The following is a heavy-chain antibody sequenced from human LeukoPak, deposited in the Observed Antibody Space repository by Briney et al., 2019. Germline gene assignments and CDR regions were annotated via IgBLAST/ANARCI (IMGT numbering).Heavy chain of an antibody. CDR2: ISGSGSTI. V-gene: IGHV3-48*03. D-gene: IGHD1-26*01. Sequence: PGGSLRLSCAASGFTFSSYEMNWVRQAPGKGLEWVSYISGSGSTIYYADSVKGRFTISRDNAKNSLYLQMNSLRAEDTAVYYCARSIVGTTDYRGQGTLVTVSS. J-gene: IGHJ4*02. CDR3: ARSIVGTTDY. CDR1: GFTFSSYE.